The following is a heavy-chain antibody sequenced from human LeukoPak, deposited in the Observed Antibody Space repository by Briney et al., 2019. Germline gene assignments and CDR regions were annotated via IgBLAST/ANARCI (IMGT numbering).Heavy chain of an antibody. V-gene: IGHV1-18*04. CDR1: GYTFTSYG. CDR2: ISAYNGNT. Sequence: ASVKVSCKASGYTFTSYGISWVRQAPGLGLEWMGWISAYNGNTNYAQKLQGRVTMTTDTSTSTAYMELRSLRSDDTAVYYCAREGYYDILTGPDYWGQGTLVTVSS. CDR3: AREGYYDILTGPDY. J-gene: IGHJ4*02. D-gene: IGHD3-9*01.